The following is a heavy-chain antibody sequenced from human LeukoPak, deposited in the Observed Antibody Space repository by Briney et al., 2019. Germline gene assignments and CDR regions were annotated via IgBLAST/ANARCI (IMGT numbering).Heavy chain of an antibody. CDR1: GFTFSSYA. CDR3: AKDSRGGYYDSSGYILAY. V-gene: IGHV3-23*01. CDR2: ISGSGGST. J-gene: IGHJ4*02. Sequence: PGGSLRLSCAASGFTFSSYAMSWVRQAPGKGLEWVSAISGSGGSTYYADSVKGRFTISRDNSKNTLYLQMNSLRVEDTAVYYCAKDSRGGYYDSSGYILAYWGQGTLVTVSS. D-gene: IGHD3-22*01.